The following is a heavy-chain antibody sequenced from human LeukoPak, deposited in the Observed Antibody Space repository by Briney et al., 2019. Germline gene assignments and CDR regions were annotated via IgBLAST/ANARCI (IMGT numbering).Heavy chain of an antibody. V-gene: IGHV4-34*01. CDR3: ARDGISGWDYYYYYMDV. J-gene: IGHJ6*03. CDR1: GGSFSGYY. CDR2: INHSGST. D-gene: IGHD6-19*01. Sequence: SETLSLTCAVYGGSFSGYYWSWIRQPPGKGLEWIGEINHSGSTNYNPSLKSRVTMSVDTSKNQFSLKLSSVTAADTAVYYCARDGISGWDYYYYYMDVWGKGTTVTISS.